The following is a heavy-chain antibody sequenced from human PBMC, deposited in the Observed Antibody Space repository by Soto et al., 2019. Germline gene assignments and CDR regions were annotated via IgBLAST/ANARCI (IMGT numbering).Heavy chain of an antibody. J-gene: IGHJ4*02. CDR3: ARAAFSYSTISAFPY. D-gene: IGHD5-12*01. CDR1: GFTFSSYS. Sequence: GGSLRLSCAASGFTFSSYSMNWVRQAPGKGLEWVSSIGTSSSYIYYADSVEGRFTISRDNAQNSVFLQMDSLRAEDTAVYYCARAAFSYSTISAFPYWGQGTLVTVSS. V-gene: IGHV3-21*06. CDR2: IGTSSSYI.